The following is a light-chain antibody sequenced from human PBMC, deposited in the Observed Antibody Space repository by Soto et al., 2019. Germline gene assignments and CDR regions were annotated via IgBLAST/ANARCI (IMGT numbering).Light chain of an antibody. Sequence: QSVLTQPASVSGSPGQSITISCTGASSDLAIYNYVSWYQQQPGKAPKLIIYQVTNRPSGVPDRFSGSKFGNTASLTISGLQAEDEADYSCCSFAGSYTYVFGTGTKVTVL. CDR3: CSFAGSYTYV. CDR1: SSDLAIYNY. CDR2: QVT. J-gene: IGLJ1*01. V-gene: IGLV2-11*01.